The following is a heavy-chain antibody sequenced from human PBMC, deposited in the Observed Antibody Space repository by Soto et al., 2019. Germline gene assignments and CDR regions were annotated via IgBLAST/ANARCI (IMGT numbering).Heavy chain of an antibody. Sequence: GGSLRLSCAASGFTVSSNYMSWVRQAPGKGLEWVSVIYSGGSIYYADSVKGRFTISRHNSKNTLYLQMNSLRAEDTAVYYCARHVDCTNGVCHPWFDPWGQGTLVTVSS. CDR1: GFTVSSNY. CDR2: IYSGGSI. V-gene: IGHV3-53*04. J-gene: IGHJ5*02. D-gene: IGHD2-8*01. CDR3: ARHVDCTNGVCHPWFDP.